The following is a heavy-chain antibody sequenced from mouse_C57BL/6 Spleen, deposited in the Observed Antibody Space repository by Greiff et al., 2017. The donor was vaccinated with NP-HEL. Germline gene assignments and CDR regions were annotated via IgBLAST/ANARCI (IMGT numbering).Heavy chain of an antibody. J-gene: IGHJ2*01. D-gene: IGHD1-1*01. CDR2: ISDGGSYT. CDR3: ARGGYGGSFDY. CDR1: GFTFSSYA. Sequence: EVNLVESGGGLVKPGGSLKLSCAASGFTFSSYAMSWVRQTPEKRLEWVATISDGGSYTYYPDNVKGRFTISRDNAKNNLYLQMSNLKSEDTAMYYCARGGYGGSFDYWGQGTTLTVSS. V-gene: IGHV5-4*03.